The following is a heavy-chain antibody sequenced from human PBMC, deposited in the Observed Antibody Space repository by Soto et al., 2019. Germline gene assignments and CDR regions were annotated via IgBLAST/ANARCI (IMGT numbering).Heavy chain of an antibody. J-gene: IGHJ2*01. CDR1: GFTFSTYG. CDR2: ITGSGAST. D-gene: IGHD4-17*01. V-gene: IGHV3-23*01. CDR3: AEAEYYGGNWYFDL. Sequence: EVQLLESGGGLVQPGGSLRLSCAASGFTFSTYGMNWVRQAPGKGLEWVSGITGSGASTYYADSVKGRFTISRDNSKNTLYLQMNSLRAEDTAVYYCAEAEYYGGNWYFDLWGRGTLVTVSS.